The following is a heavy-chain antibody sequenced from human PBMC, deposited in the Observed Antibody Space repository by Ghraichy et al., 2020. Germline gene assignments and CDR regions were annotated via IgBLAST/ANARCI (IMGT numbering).Heavy chain of an antibody. D-gene: IGHD3-22*01. CDR2: IYPGDSNT. J-gene: IGHJ3*02. V-gene: IGHV5-51*01. CDR1: GYSFTTYW. CDR3: ARHVRNYYDSIGYKGADAFDI. Sequence: GESLNISCKGSGYSFTTYWIAWVRQMPGEGLEWMGGIYPGDSNTRYSPSFQGQVTISADKSNSTAYLQWSSLKASDTAMYYCARHVRNYYDSIGYKGADAFDIWGQGTMVTVSS.